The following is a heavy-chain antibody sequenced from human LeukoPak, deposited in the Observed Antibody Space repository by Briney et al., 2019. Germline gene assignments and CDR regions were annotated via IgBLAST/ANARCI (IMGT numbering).Heavy chain of an antibody. J-gene: IGHJ6*03. V-gene: IGHV3-7*01. CDR3: ARDPTYGVVVAAALHYYYYMDV. CDR1: GCTFSSYW. CDR2: IKQDGSEK. D-gene: IGHD2-15*01. Sequence: PGGSLRLSCAASGCTFSSYWMSWVRQAPGKGLEWVANIKQDGSEKYYVDSVKGRFTISRDNAKNSLYLQMNSLRAEDTAVYYCARDPTYGVVVAAALHYYYYMDVWGKGTTVTVSS.